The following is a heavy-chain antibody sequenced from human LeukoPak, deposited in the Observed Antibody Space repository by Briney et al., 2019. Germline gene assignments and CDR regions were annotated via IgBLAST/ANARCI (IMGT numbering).Heavy chain of an antibody. CDR2: IIPIFGTA. V-gene: IGHV1-69*13. CDR3: ARADYGGNSDYFDY. D-gene: IGHD4-23*01. Sequence: SVKVSCKASGGTFSSYAISWVRQAPGQGLEWMGGIIPIFGTANYAQKFQGRVTITADESTSTAYMELSSLRSEDTAVYYCARADYGGNSDYFDYWGQGTLVTVSS. CDR1: GGTFSSYA. J-gene: IGHJ4*02.